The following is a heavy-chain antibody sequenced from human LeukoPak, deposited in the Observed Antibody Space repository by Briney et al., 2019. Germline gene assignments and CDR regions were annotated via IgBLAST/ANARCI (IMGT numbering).Heavy chain of an antibody. CDR2: INPNSGGT. J-gene: IGHJ4*02. Sequence: VASVKVSCKASGYTFTGYYMHWVRQAPGQGLGWMGRINPNSGGTNYAQKFQGRVTMTRDTSISTAYMELRRLRSDDTAVYYCASALGVVVPAASDYWGQGTLVTVSS. CDR3: ASALGVVVPAASDY. V-gene: IGHV1-2*06. D-gene: IGHD2-2*01. CDR1: GYTFTGYY.